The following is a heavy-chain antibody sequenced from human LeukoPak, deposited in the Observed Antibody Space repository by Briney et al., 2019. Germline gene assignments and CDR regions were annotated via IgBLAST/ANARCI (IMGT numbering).Heavy chain of an antibody. V-gene: IGHV1-18*01. J-gene: IGHJ6*02. Sequence: ASVKVSCKASGYTFTSYGISWVRQAPGPGLEWMGWISAYNGNTNYAQKLQGRVTMTTDTSTSTAYMELRSLRSDDTAVYYCARQYLTGYYPYYYYYGMDVWGQGTTVTVSS. CDR3: ARQYLTGYYPYYYYYGMDV. D-gene: IGHD3-9*01. CDR1: GYTFTSYG. CDR2: ISAYNGNT.